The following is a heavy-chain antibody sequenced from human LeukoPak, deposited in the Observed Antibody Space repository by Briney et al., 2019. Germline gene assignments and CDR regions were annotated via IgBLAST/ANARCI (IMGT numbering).Heavy chain of an antibody. Sequence: PGGSLRLSCAASGFTFSSYAMHWVRQAPGKGLEWVAVISYDGSNKYYADSVKGRFTISRDNSKNTLYLQMNSLRAEDTAVYYCARAKSRDFGWNRQSGFDYWGQGTQVTVSS. CDR2: ISYDGSNK. CDR1: GFTFSSYA. CDR3: ARAKSRDFGWNRQSGFDY. V-gene: IGHV3-30-3*01. J-gene: IGHJ4*02. D-gene: IGHD1-1*01.